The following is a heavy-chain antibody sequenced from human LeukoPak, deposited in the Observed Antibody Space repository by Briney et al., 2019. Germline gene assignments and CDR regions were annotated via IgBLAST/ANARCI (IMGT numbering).Heavy chain of an antibody. D-gene: IGHD3-10*01. CDR2: FDQSGST. CDR3: ARGKPSYGSGTFYRPLEPNYMDV. V-gene: IGHV4-38-2*02. J-gene: IGHJ6*03. Sequence: SETLSLTCTVSGYSISSGYYWGCIRQPPGKGLEWIGSFDQSGSTYYNPPLKSRVTISVDTSKNQFSLKLSSVTAADTAVYYCARGKPSYGSGTFYRPLEPNYMDVWGKGTTVTVSS. CDR1: GYSISSGYY.